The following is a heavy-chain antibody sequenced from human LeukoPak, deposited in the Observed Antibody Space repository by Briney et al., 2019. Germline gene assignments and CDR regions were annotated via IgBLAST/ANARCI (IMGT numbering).Heavy chain of an antibody. V-gene: IGHV4-59*01. D-gene: IGHD1-20*01. CDR2: IYYCGST. Sequence: SETLSLTCTVSGGSISSYYWSWIRQPPGKGLEWIGFIYYCGSTNYNPSLKSRVTISVDTSKNQFSLKLSSVTAADTAVYYCARITFSTIVDYWGQGTLVTVSS. CDR3: ARITFSTIVDY. J-gene: IGHJ4*02. CDR1: GGSISSYY.